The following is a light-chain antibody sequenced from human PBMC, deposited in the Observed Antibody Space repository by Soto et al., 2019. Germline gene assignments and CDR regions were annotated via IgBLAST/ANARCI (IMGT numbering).Light chain of an antibody. CDR1: SSNIGSNY. V-gene: IGLV1-47*01. CDR3: AAWDDSLSGPRV. CDR2: RNI. Sequence: QSVLTQPPSASGTPGQRVTISCSGSSSNIGSNYVYWYQQLPGTAPKLLIYRNIQRPSGVPDRFSGSKSGTSPSLAISGLRSEYAAWDDSLSGPRVFGGGTKLTVL. J-gene: IGLJ2*01.